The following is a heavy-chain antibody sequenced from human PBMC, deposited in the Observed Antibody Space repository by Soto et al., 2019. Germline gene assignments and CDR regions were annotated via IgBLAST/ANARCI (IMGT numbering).Heavy chain of an antibody. CDR2: IIPIFGTA. D-gene: IGHD2-21*02. J-gene: IGHJ3*02. CDR3: ARFIVVVTARPYDAFDI. Sequence: SVKVSCKASGGTFSSYAISWLRQAPGQGLEWMGGIIPIFGTANYAQKFQGRVTITADESTSTAYMELSGLRSEDTAVYYCARFIVVVTARPYDAFDIWGQGTMVTVSS. CDR1: GGTFSSYA. V-gene: IGHV1-69*13.